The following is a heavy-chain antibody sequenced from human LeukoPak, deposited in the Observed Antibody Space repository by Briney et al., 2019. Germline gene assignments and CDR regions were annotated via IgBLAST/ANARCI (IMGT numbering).Heavy chain of an antibody. Sequence: GGSLRLSCAASGFTFSNYNMNWVRQAPGKGLEWVSYISTSGRAIFYADSVKGRFTISRDNAKNSLFLQMNSLRDEHTAVYYCARVPLYDRSGYYFDYWGLGTLVTVSS. J-gene: IGHJ4*02. V-gene: IGHV3-48*02. CDR3: ARVPLYDRSGYYFDY. D-gene: IGHD3-22*01. CDR1: GFTFSNYN. CDR2: ISTSGRAI.